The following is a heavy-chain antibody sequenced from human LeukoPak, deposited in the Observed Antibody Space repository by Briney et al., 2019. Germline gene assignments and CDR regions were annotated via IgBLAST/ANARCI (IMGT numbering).Heavy chain of an antibody. CDR1: GSTFSSYS. CDR2: ISSSSSYI. CDR3: ARSSYESGRAFDI. D-gene: IGHD3-3*01. J-gene: IGHJ3*02. Sequence: SGGSLRLSCAASGSTFSSYSMNWVRQAPGKGLEWVPSISSSSSYIYYVDSVKGRFTISRDNAKNSLYLQMNSLGVEDTAVYYCARSSYESGRAFDIWGQGTMVTVSS. V-gene: IGHV3-21*01.